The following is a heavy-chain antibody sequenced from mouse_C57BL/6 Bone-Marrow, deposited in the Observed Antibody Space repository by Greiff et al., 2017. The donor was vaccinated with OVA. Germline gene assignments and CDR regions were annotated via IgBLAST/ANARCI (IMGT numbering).Heavy chain of an antibody. Sequence: QVQLQQSGAELVRPGASVKLSCKASGYTFTDYYINWVKQRPGQGLEWIARIYPGSGNTYYNEKFKGKATLTAEKSSSTAYMQLSSLTSEDSAVYFCARRDYMDYWGQGTSVTVSS. V-gene: IGHV1-76*01. CDR2: IYPGSGNT. D-gene: IGHD2-13*01. J-gene: IGHJ4*01. CDR3: ARRDYMDY. CDR1: GYTFTDYY.